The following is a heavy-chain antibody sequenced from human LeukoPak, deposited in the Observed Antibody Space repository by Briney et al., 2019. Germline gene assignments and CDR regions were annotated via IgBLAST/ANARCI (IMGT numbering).Heavy chain of an antibody. CDR3: ARDHFSGIAVAGIWVDAFDI. V-gene: IGHV1-2*02. D-gene: IGHD6-19*01. CDR1: GDTFTGYY. Sequence: ASVKVSCKASGDTFTGYYMHWVRQAPGQGLEWMGWINPNSGGTNYAQKFQGRVTMTRDTSISTAYMELSRLRSDDTAVYYCARDHFSGIAVAGIWVDAFDIWGQGTMVTVSS. CDR2: INPNSGGT. J-gene: IGHJ3*02.